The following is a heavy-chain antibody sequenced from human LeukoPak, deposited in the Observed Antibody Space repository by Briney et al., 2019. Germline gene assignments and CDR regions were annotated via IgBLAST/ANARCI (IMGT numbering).Heavy chain of an antibody. J-gene: IGHJ1*01. CDR3: ARAPYYYDSSGYLSPRDFQH. CDR2: VNPDSGKT. Sequence: GASVKVSCKASGYTFPTYDINWVRQATGQGLEWMGYVNPDSGKTVYAQQFQGRVTMTIDTSISTAYMELTSLRSEDTALYYCARAPYYYDSSGYLSPRDFQHWGQGTLVTVSS. CDR1: GYTFPTYD. V-gene: IGHV1-8*01. D-gene: IGHD3-22*01.